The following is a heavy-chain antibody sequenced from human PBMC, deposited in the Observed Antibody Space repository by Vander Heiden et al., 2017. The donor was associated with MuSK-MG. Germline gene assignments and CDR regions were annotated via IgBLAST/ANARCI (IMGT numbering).Heavy chain of an antibody. CDR2: IHYSGSS. CDR3: ARLARDFWSGYYYYYMDV. CDR1: GSSISISSSY. Sequence: QLQVQESGPGLPKPSETLPLTCTVSGSSISISSSYWGRIRHHPGKGLEWIGSIHYSGSSPYNPSLKSRVIISVDTSKNQFSLMVSSVTAADTAMYYCARLARDFWSGYYYYYMDVWGKGTTVTVSS. D-gene: IGHD3-3*01. V-gene: IGHV4-39*01. J-gene: IGHJ6*03.